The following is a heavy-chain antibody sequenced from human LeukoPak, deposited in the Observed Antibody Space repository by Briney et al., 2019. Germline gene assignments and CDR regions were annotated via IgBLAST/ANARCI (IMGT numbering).Heavy chain of an antibody. CDR3: ATDQVRAAAASAFDY. CDR1: GFTFRNYG. J-gene: IGHJ4*02. V-gene: IGHV3-30*02. Sequence: GGPLTLPCAASGFTFRNYGMLGVRQAPGKGLEWVAFIRYDASNKNYADSVKGRFTISRDNSKNTLYLQMNSLRAEDTAMYYCATDQVRAAAASAFDYWGQGTLVTVSS. CDR2: IRYDASNK. D-gene: IGHD6-13*01.